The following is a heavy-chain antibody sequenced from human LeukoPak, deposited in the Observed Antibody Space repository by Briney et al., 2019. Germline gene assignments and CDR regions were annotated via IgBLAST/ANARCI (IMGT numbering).Heavy chain of an antibody. CDR1: GGSISSSSYY. V-gene: IGHV4-39*07. D-gene: IGHD2-15*01. J-gene: IGHJ3*02. Sequence: SETLSLTCTVSGGSISSSSYYWGWIRQPPGKGLEWIGSIYYSGSTYYNPSLKSRVTISVDKSKNQFSLKLSSVTAADTAVYYCASQGYCSGGSCYLNAFDIWGQGTMVTVSS. CDR3: ASQGYCSGGSCYLNAFDI. CDR2: IYYSGST.